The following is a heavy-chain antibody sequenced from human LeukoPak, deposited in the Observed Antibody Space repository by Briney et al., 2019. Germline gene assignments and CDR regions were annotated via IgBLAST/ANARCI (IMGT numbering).Heavy chain of an antibody. CDR2: ISAYNGNT. CDR3: ARVERGVMTPKPYYFDY. V-gene: IGHV1-18*01. Sequence: GSVKVSCKASGYTFTSYGISWVRQAPGQGVEWVGWISAYNGNTNYAQKLQGRVTMTTDTSTSTAYMELRSLRSDDTAVYYCARVERGVMTPKPYYFDYWGQGTLVTVSS. J-gene: IGHJ4*02. CDR1: GYTFTSYG. D-gene: IGHD3-16*01.